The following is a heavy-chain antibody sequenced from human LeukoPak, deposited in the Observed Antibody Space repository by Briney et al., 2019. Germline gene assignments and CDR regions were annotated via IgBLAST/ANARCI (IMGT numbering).Heavy chain of an antibody. D-gene: IGHD2-8*01. J-gene: IGHJ6*03. CDR2: ISSSGGYT. CDR3: AKDRCSNGVGCYYYYMDV. Sequence: PGGSLRLSCAASGFIFSTYAMSWVRQAPGKGLEWVSAISSSGGYTYYADSVKGRFSISRDSSKNILYLQMNSLRAEDTAVYYCAKDRCSNGVGCYYYYMDVWGKGTTVTISS. V-gene: IGHV3-23*01. CDR1: GFIFSTYA.